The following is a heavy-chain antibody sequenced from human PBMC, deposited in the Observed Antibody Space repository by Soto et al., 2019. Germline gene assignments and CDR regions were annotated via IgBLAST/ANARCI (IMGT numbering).Heavy chain of an antibody. D-gene: IGHD2-15*01. Sequence: SETLSLTCTVSGGSISSSSYYWGWIRQPPGKGLEWIGSIYYSGSTYYNPSLKSRVTISVDTSKNQFSLKLSSVTAADTAVYYCACRVVVAATSWFDPWGQGTLVTVSS. CDR1: GGSISSSSYY. V-gene: IGHV4-39*01. CDR2: IYYSGST. J-gene: IGHJ5*02. CDR3: ACRVVVAATSWFDP.